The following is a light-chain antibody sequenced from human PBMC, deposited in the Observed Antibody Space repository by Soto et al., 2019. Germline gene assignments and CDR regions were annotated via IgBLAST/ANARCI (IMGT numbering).Light chain of an antibody. CDR2: AAS. CDR1: HRISSW. Sequence: DIQMTQSPSSVSASVGDRVTITCRASHRISSWLAWYQQKAGRGPNLRISAASSLQSGVPSRFRGSVSGTDFTLTITILHHEDFATYFRQQASGLPFTFGPGTKVDIK. CDR3: QQASGLPFT. J-gene: IGKJ3*01. V-gene: IGKV1-12*01.